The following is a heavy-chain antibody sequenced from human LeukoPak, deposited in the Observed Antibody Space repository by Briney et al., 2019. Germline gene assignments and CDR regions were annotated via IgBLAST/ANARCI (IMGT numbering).Heavy chain of an antibody. Sequence: SETLSLTCSVSGDSITGGDSYWTWIRQPAGRGLEWIGLIYTSGSTKYNPSLKSRITMSLDTSKNQISLQPNSVTAADTAVYYCAREYSHWGQGTLVTVSS. CDR1: GDSITGGDSY. V-gene: IGHV4-61*02. CDR2: IYTSGST. J-gene: IGHJ4*02. CDR3: AREYSH. D-gene: IGHD5-12*01.